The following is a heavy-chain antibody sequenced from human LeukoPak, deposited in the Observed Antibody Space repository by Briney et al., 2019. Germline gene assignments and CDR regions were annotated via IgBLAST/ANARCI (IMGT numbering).Heavy chain of an antibody. D-gene: IGHD3-22*01. CDR3: ASVPFVVIIGEYFQH. Sequence: GGSLRLSCAASGFTFSSYAMSWVRQAPGKGLEWVSAISSSGGSTYYADSVRGRFTISRDNSMNTLHLQMNSLRAEDTAVYYCASVPFVVIIGEYFQHWARAPWSPSPQ. CDR2: ISSSGGST. J-gene: IGHJ1*01. CDR1: GFTFSSYA. V-gene: IGHV3-23*01.